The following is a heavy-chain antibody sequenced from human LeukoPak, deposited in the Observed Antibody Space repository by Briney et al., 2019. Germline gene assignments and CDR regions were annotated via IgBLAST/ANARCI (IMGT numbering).Heavy chain of an antibody. D-gene: IGHD6-19*01. J-gene: IGHJ4*02. CDR2: IYYSGST. Sequence: PSETLSLTCTVSGGSISSYYWSWIRQPPGKGLEWIGYIYYSGSTNYNPSLKSRVTISVDTSKNQFSLKLSSVTAADTAVYYCARVGGLNIAVADDYWGQGTLVTVSS. CDR1: GGSISSYY. CDR3: ARVGGLNIAVADDY. V-gene: IGHV4-59*08.